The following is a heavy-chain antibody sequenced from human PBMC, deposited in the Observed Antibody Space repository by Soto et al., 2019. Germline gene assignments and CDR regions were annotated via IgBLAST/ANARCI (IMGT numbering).Heavy chain of an antibody. V-gene: IGHV1-18*01. D-gene: IGHD3-3*01. Sequence: QVQLLQSGAEVKKPGASVKVSCKTSGYIFSSYGVNWVRQAPGQGLEWMGWITVYNGNTQYVQKFKDRVTMTTDTSTSTADMELRSLRSDDTAVYYCARDNTGVVGVDYWGQGTLVTVSS. CDR2: ITVYNGNT. CDR3: ARDNTGVVGVDY. J-gene: IGHJ4*02. CDR1: GYIFSSYG.